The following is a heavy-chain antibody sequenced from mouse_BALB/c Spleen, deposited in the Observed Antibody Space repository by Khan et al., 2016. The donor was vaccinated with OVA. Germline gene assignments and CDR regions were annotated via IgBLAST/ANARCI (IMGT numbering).Heavy chain of an antibody. D-gene: IGHD2-4*01. V-gene: IGHV1-4*01. CDR2: INPSSAYT. Sequence: QMQLEESGAELARPGASVKMSCKASGYTFTSYTMHWVKQRPGQGLEWIGYINPSSAYTNYNQKFKDKATLTADKSSSTAYMQLSSLTSEDSAVYYWARIYYDYDGYYAMDYWGQGTSVTVSS. J-gene: IGHJ4*01. CDR3: ARIYYDYDGYYAMDY. CDR1: GYTFTSYT.